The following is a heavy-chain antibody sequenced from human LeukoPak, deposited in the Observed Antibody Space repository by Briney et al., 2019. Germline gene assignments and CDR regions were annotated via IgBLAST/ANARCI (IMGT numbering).Heavy chain of an antibody. Sequence: GGSLRLSCAASGFTVSSNYMSWVRQAPGKGLEWVSAISGSGGSTYYADSVKGRFTISRDNSKNTLYLQMNSLRAEDTAVYYCAKDLSSSSWFFDYWGQGTLVTVSS. CDR2: ISGSGGST. J-gene: IGHJ4*02. V-gene: IGHV3-23*01. CDR3: AKDLSSSSWFFDY. CDR1: GFTVSSNY. D-gene: IGHD6-13*01.